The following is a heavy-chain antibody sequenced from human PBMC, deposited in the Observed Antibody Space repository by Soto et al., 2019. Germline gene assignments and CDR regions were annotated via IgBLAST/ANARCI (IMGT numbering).Heavy chain of an antibody. D-gene: IGHD3-3*01. CDR1: GFTFSSYA. J-gene: IGHJ2*01. V-gene: IGHV3-30-3*01. CDR3: ARDPLDTRYFDR. CDR2: ISYDGSNK. Sequence: QVQLVESGGGVVQPGRSLRLSCAASGFTFSSYAMHWVRQAPGKGLEWVAVISYDGSNKYYADSVKGRFTISRDNSKNTLDLQMNRLRAEDTAVYYCARDPLDTRYFDRWGRGTLVTVSS.